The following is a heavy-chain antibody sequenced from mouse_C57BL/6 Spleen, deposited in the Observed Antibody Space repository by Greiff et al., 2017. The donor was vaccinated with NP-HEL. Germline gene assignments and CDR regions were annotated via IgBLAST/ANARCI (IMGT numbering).Heavy chain of an antibody. V-gene: IGHV14-4*01. D-gene: IGHD2-4*01. CDR3: TTYDWWFAY. Sequence: EVQLQQSGAELVRPGASVKLSCTASGFNIKDDYMHWVKQRPEQGLEWIGWIDPENGDTEYASKFQGKATITADTSSNTAYLQLSSLTSEDTAVYYCTTYDWWFAYWGQGTLVTVSA. CDR1: GFNIKDDY. CDR2: IDPENGDT. J-gene: IGHJ3*01.